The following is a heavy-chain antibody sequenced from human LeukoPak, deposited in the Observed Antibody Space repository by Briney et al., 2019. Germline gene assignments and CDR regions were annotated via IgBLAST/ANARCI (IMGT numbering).Heavy chain of an antibody. CDR2: INPKSGGT. CDR1: GYTFTGYY. V-gene: IGHV1-2*06. D-gene: IGHD6-19*01. J-gene: IGHJ4*02. Sequence: GASVKVSCKVSGYTFTGYYMHWVRQAPGHGLEWIGRINPKSGGTNDAQKYQGRVTMTRDTSISTAYMELSRLRSDDTAVYYCARDGPEYSSGWYVDYWGQGTLVTVSS. CDR3: ARDGPEYSSGWYVDY.